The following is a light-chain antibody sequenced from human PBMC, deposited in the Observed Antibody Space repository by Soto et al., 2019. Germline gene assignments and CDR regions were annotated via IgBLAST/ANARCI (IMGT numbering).Light chain of an antibody. V-gene: IGKV3-15*01. CDR2: GAS. Sequence: EIVLSQSPATLSLSPGERATLSCRASQSVSRYLAWYQQKPGQPPRLLIYGASTRATGIPARFSGSGSGTEFTLTISSLQSVDFAVYSCQQYNNWPWTFGQGTKVDI. CDR3: QQYNNWPWT. J-gene: IGKJ1*01. CDR1: QSVSRY.